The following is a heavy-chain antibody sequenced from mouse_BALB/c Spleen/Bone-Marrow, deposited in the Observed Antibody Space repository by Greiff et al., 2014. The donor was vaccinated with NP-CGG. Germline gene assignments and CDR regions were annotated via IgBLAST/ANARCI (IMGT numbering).Heavy chain of an antibody. D-gene: IGHD2-2*01. CDR3: ARHERGYPYAMDY. CDR1: GFSLNSYG. CDR2: IWSDGST. Sequence: VQLQQSGPDLVAPSQSLSITCTVSGFSLNSYGVHWVRQPPGKGLEWLGVIWSDGSTTYNSALKSRLSISKGNSKSQLFLKVNSLQTDDTAMYYCARHERGYPYAMDYWGQGTSVTVSS. J-gene: IGHJ4*01. V-gene: IGHV2-6-2*01.